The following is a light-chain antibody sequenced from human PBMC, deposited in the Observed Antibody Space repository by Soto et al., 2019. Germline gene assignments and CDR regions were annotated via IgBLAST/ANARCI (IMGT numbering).Light chain of an antibody. V-gene: IGKV1-33*01. Sequence: DIQMTQSPSSLSASVGDRVTITCQASQDISNYLNWYQQKPGKAHKLLIYDASNLETGVPSRFSGSGYGTDFTFTISSLQPEDIATYYCQQYDNLPPALTFGGGTKVEIK. CDR2: DAS. CDR1: QDISNY. CDR3: QQYDNLPPALT. J-gene: IGKJ4*01.